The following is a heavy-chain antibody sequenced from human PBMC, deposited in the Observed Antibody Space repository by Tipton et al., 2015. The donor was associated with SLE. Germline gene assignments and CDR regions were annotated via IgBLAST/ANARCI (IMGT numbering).Heavy chain of an antibody. J-gene: IGHJ6*03. V-gene: IGHV4-59*01. D-gene: IGHD3-10*01. CDR2: IYYSGST. CDR1: GASISSYS. Sequence: TLSLTCTVSGASISSYSWSWIRQPPGKGLEWIGYIYYSGSTNYNPSLKSRVTISVDTSKKQFSLKLSSVTAADTAVYYCAREGAEKVRTSYYYYMDVWGKGTTVTISS. CDR3: AREGAEKVRTSYYYYMDV.